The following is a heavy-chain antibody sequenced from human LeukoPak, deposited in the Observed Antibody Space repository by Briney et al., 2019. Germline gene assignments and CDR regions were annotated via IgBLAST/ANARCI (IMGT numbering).Heavy chain of an antibody. Sequence: ASVKVSCKASGYTFTSYAMNWVRQAPGQGLEWMGWINTNTGNPTYAQGFTGRFVFSLDTSVSTACLQISSLKAEDTAVHYCARDLLRDGYNEAPVWDPNDYWGQGTLVTVSS. CDR2: INTNTGNP. CDR1: GYTFTSYA. CDR3: ARDLLRDGYNEAPVWDPNDY. V-gene: IGHV7-4-1*02. J-gene: IGHJ4*02. D-gene: IGHD5-24*01.